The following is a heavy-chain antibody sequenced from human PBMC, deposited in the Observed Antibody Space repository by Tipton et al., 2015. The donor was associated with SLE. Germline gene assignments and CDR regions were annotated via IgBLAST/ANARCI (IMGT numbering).Heavy chain of an antibody. CDR1: GYTFTNNG. J-gene: IGHJ3*02. D-gene: IGHD3-10*01. V-gene: IGHV1-18*01. CDR2: ISPYNGNT. Sequence: QLVQSGAEVKKPGASVKVSCKASGYTFTNNGIIWVRQAPGQGLEWMGWISPYNGNTNYAQKLQGRVTLTTDTFTSTAYMELSSLRSEDTAVYYCARGVGSGSPRGAFDIWGQGTMVTVSS. CDR3: ARGVGSGSPRGAFDI.